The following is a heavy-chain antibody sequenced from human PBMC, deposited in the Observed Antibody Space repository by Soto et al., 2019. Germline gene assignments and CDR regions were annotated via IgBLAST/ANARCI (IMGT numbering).Heavy chain of an antibody. Sequence: GASVKVYCKASGYTFTSYGISWVRQAPGQGLEWMGWTSAYNGNTNYAQKLQGRVTMTTDTSTSTAYMELRSLRSDDTAVYYCAREKSEAVAGYYYYYGMDVWGQGTTVTVSS. CDR2: TSAYNGNT. CDR1: GYTFTSYG. D-gene: IGHD6-19*01. J-gene: IGHJ6*02. V-gene: IGHV1-18*04. CDR3: AREKSEAVAGYYYYYGMDV.